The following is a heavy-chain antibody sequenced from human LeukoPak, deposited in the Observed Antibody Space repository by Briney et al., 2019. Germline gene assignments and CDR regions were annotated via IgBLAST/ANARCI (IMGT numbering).Heavy chain of an antibody. V-gene: IGHV3-23*01. CDR2: ISGSGGST. J-gene: IGHJ5*02. CDR1: GFTFSSYA. CDR3: AKGVEYSSSPWFDP. Sequence: GGSLRLSCAASGFTFSSYAMSWVRQAPGKGLERVSAISGSGGSTYYADSVKGWFTISRDNSKNTLYLQMNSLRAEDTAVYYCAKGVEYSSSPWFDPWGQGTLVTVSS. D-gene: IGHD6-6*01.